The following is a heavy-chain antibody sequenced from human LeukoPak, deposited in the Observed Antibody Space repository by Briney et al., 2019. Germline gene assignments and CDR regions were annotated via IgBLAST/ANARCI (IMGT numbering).Heavy chain of an antibody. CDR3: ARVGSRGLLWFGELSFDY. D-gene: IGHD3-10*01. CDR1: DFTFSSYW. CDR2: IKQEGSEK. Sequence: GGSLRLSCAPSDFTFSSYWMSWVRQAPGKGLEWVANIKQEGSEKYYVDSVKGRFTISRNNAKNALYLQMNSLRAEDTAVYYCARVGSRGLLWFGELSFDYWGQGTLVTVSS. J-gene: IGHJ4*02. V-gene: IGHV3-7*01.